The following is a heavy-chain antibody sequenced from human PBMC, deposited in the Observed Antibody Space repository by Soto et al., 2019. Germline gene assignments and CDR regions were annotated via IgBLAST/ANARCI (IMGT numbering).Heavy chain of an antibody. D-gene: IGHD3-10*01. V-gene: IGHV3-23*01. CDR3: VKREARGSGSPH. CDR1: GFTFSSYA. Sequence: GGSLRLSCTASGFTFSSYAMSWVRQAPGKGLEWVSAVSGSGGSTYYADSVKGRFSISRDNSKNTLYLEMDTLRADDTAVYFCVKREARGSGSPHWGQGTLVTVSS. CDR2: VSGSGGST. J-gene: IGHJ4*02.